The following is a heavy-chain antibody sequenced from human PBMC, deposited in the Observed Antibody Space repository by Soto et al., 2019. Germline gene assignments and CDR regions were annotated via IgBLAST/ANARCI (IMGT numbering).Heavy chain of an antibody. Sequence: QVQLQESGPGLVKPSETLSLTCTVSGGSVSSGSYYWSWIRQPPGKGLEWIGYIDYSGSTNYNPALXXRXTXLVDTSKNQFSLKLSSVTAADTAVYYCARGWGPFDYWGQGTLVTVSS. V-gene: IGHV4-61*01. CDR2: IDYSGST. CDR1: GGSVSSGSYY. J-gene: IGHJ4*02. CDR3: ARGWGPFDY. D-gene: IGHD3-16*01.